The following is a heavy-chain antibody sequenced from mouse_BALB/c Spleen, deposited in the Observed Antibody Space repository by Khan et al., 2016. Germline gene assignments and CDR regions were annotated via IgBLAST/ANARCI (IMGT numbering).Heavy chain of an antibody. V-gene: IGHV5-4*02. D-gene: IGHD2-12*01. CDR2: ISDGGSYT. CDR1: EFTFSDYY. Sequence: EVELVESGGGLVKPGGSLKLSCAASEFTFSDYYMYWVRQTPEKGLEWVATISDGGSYTYYPDSVKGRVTISRDNATNNLYLQMSGLKSEVIGMYYCAKEGLRRGFAYWGQGTLVTVSA. J-gene: IGHJ3*01. CDR3: AKEGLRRGFAY.